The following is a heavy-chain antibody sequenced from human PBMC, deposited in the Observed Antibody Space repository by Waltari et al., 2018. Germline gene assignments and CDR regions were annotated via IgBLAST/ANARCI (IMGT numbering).Heavy chain of an antibody. CDR1: GGSISSGGYY. Sequence: VQLQESGPGLVKPSQTLSLTCTVSGGSISSGGYYWSWIRQHPGKGLEWIGYIYYSGSTYYNPSLKSRVTISVDTSKNQFSLKLSSVTAADTAVYYCARVSRLRFLEWLGTHDYWGQGTLVTVSS. V-gene: IGHV4-31*03. CDR3: ARVSRLRFLEWLGTHDY. J-gene: IGHJ4*02. CDR2: IYYSGST. D-gene: IGHD3-3*01.